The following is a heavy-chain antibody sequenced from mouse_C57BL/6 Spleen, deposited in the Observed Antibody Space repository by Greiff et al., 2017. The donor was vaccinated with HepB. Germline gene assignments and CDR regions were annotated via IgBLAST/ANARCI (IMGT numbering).Heavy chain of an antibody. Sequence: EVKLVESGGGLVQPGGSLKLSCAASGFTFSDYYMYWVRQTPEKRLEWVAYISTGGGSTSYPDTVKGRFTISRDNAKNTLYLPMSRLKTEDTAMYYCARRDGYYVGFAYWGQGTLVTVSA. CDR1: GFTFSDYY. CDR3: ARRDGYYVGFAY. CDR2: ISTGGGST. J-gene: IGHJ3*01. V-gene: IGHV5-12*01. D-gene: IGHD2-3*01.